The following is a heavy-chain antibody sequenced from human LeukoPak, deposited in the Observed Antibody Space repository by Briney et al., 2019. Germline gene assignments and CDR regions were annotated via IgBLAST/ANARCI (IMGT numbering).Heavy chain of an antibody. V-gene: IGHV1-69*05. D-gene: IGHD3-3*01. CDR1: GGTFSSYA. CDR3: ARGKVEWLLFDAFDI. J-gene: IGHJ3*02. Sequence: SVKVSCKASGGTFSSYAISWVRQAPGQGLEWMGGIIPIFGTANYAQKFQGRVTITTDESTSTAYMELSSLRSEDTAVYYCARGKVEWLLFDAFDIWGQGTMVTVSS. CDR2: IIPIFGTA.